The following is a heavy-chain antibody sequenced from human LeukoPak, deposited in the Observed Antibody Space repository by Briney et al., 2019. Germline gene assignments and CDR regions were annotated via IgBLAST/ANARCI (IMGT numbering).Heavy chain of an antibody. J-gene: IGHJ4*02. D-gene: IGHD6-19*01. CDR3: AKSLSGWYYFDY. V-gene: IGHV3-23*01. CDR2: ISGGGGST. CDR1: GGSISSSSYY. Sequence: ETLSLTCTVSGGSISSSSYYWGWIRQPPGKGLEWVSAISGGGGSTYYADSVKGRFTISRDNSMNTLYLQMNTLRAEDTAVYYCAKSLSGWYYFDYWGQGTLVTVSS.